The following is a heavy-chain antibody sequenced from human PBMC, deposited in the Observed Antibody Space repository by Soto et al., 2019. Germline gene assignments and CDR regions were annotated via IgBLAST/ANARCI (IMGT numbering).Heavy chain of an antibody. Sequence: GGSLRLSCAASGLTFNRYWMHWVRHAPGKGLVWVSHINTDGSNTNYADSVKGRFTISRDNAKSTLFLQMNSLRAEDTAVYYCAKDLHVQPPRGWFDSWGQGTVVTVSS. D-gene: IGHD1-26*01. CDR3: AKDLHVQPPRGWFDS. V-gene: IGHV3-74*01. J-gene: IGHJ5*01. CDR1: GLTFNRYW. CDR2: INTDGSNT.